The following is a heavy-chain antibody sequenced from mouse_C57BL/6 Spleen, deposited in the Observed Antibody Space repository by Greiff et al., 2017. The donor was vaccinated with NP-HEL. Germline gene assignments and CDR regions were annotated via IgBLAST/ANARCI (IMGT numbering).Heavy chain of an antibody. Sequence: VQLQQPGAELVKPGASVKLSCKASGYTFTSYWMHWVKQRPGQGLEWIGMIHPNSGSTNYNEKFKSKATLTVDKSSSTAYMQLSSLTSEESAVYYCARRGTTVVVYYFDYWGQGTTLTVSS. D-gene: IGHD1-1*01. J-gene: IGHJ2*01. CDR2: IHPNSGST. V-gene: IGHV1-64*01. CDR3: ARRGTTVVVYYFDY. CDR1: GYTFTSYW.